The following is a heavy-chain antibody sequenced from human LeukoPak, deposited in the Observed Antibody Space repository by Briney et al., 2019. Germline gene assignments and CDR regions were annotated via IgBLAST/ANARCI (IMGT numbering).Heavy chain of an antibody. D-gene: IGHD3-22*01. CDR3: ARDVPDSSGYYYADY. CDR2: IIPIFGTA. V-gene: IGHV1-69*13. Sequence: ASVKVSCKASGGTFSSYAISWVRQAPGQGLEWMGGIIPIFGTANYAQKFQGRVTITADESTSTAHMELSSLRSEDTAVYYCARDVPDSSGYYYADYRGQGTLVTVSS. J-gene: IGHJ4*02. CDR1: GGTFSSYA.